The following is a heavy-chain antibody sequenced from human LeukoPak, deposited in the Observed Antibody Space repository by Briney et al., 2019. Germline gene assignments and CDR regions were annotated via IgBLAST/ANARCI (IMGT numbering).Heavy chain of an antibody. J-gene: IGHJ6*02. CDR1: GFTFSSYS. D-gene: IGHD2-15*01. Sequence: GGSLRLSCAASGFTFSSYSMNWVRQAPGKGLEWVSSISSSSSYIYYADSVKGRFTISRDNAKNSLYLQMNSLRAEDTAVCYCARGGFHGMDVWGQGTTVTVSS. CDR3: ARGGFHGMDV. V-gene: IGHV3-21*01. CDR2: ISSSSSYI.